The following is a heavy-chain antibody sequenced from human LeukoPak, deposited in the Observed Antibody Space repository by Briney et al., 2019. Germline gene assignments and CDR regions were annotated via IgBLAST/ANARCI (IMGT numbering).Heavy chain of an antibody. CDR2: INHSGST. CDR1: GGSFSGYY. V-gene: IGHV4-34*01. J-gene: IGHJ4*02. D-gene: IGHD3-10*01. Sequence: SETLSLTCAVYGGSFSGYYWRWIRQPPGKGLEWIVEINHSGSTNYNPSLKSRVTIPVDTSKNQFSLKLSSVTAADTAVYYCARVGYYYGSGSYYFDYWGQGTLVTVSS. CDR3: ARVGYYYGSGSYYFDY.